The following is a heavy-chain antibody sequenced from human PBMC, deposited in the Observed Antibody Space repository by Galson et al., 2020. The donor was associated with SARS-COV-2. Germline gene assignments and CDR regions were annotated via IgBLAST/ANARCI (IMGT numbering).Heavy chain of an antibody. J-gene: IGHJ6*03. V-gene: IGHV3-21*01. Sequence: GESLKISCAASGFTFSSYSMNWVRQAPGKGLEWVSSISSSSSYIYYADSVKGRFTISRDNAKNSLYLQMNSLRAEDTAVYYCASPPLSTVTSEDYYYYYMDVWGKGTTVTVSS. D-gene: IGHD4-4*01. CDR3: ASPPLSTVTSEDYYYYYMDV. CDR1: GFTFSSYS. CDR2: ISSSSSYI.